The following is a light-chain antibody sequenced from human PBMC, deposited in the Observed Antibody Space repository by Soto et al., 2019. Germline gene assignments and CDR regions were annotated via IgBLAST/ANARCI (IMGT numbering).Light chain of an antibody. CDR2: GAS. V-gene: IGKV3-20*01. CDR1: QSVSSSY. CDR3: QQYGSSPPYP. Sequence: EIVLTQSPGTLYLSPGERATLSCRASQSVSSSYLAWYQQKPGQAPRLLIYGASSRATGIPDRFSGSGSGTDFTLTISRLEPEDFAVYYCQQYGSSPPYPFGQGTKLQIK. J-gene: IGKJ2*01.